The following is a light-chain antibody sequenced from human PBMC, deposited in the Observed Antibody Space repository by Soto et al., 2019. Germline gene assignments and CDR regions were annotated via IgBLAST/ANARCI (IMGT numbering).Light chain of an antibody. V-gene: IGKV1-39*01. Sequence: DVQMTQSTSSLSASVGDRVTITCRAGQYIGRYLNWYQQKPGKAPKLLIYAASSLHSGVPSRFSGSGSGTDFTLTISSLQPEDFATYSCQQAYRTPLTFGGGTKVAIK. J-gene: IGKJ4*01. CDR1: QYIGRY. CDR3: QQAYRTPLT. CDR2: AAS.